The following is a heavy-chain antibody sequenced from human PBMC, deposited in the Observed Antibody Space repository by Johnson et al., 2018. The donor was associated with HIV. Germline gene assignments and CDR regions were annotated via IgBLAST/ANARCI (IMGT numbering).Heavy chain of an antibody. J-gene: IGHJ3*02. Sequence: EVQLVESGGGLVQPGRSLRLSCAASGFTFDDYAMHWVRQAPGKGLEWVSSISWNSGRIGYADSVKGLFTISRDDSQNTLYLQMNSLKTEDTAVYYCTTEDYRLTAFDMWGQGTMVSVSS. CDR2: ISWNSGRI. V-gene: IGHV3-9*01. D-gene: IGHD3-16*02. CDR1: GFTFDDYA. CDR3: TTEDYRLTAFDM.